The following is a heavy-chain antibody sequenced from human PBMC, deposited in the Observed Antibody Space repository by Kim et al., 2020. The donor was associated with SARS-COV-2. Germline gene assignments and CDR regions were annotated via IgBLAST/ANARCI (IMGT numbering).Heavy chain of an antibody. J-gene: IGHJ4*02. CDR3: ARYYYDSSGYYYMWDYFDY. CDR1: GGSISSYY. Sequence: SETLSLTCTVSGGSISSYYWSWIRQPPGKGLEWIGYIYYSGSTNYNPSLKSRVTISVDTSKNQFSLKLSSVTAADTAVYYCARYYYDSSGYYYMWDYFDYWGQGTLVTVSS. D-gene: IGHD3-22*01. V-gene: IGHV4-59*13. CDR2: IYYSGST.